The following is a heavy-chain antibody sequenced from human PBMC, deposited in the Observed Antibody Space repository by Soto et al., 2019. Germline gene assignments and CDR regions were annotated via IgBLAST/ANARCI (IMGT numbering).Heavy chain of an antibody. J-gene: IGHJ6*02. CDR3: ARNSRGAAASYYYYGMDV. CDR2: ISSSSSYI. Sequence: GGSLRLSCAASGFTFSSYSMNWVRQAPGKGLEWVSSISSSSSYIYYADSVKGRFTISRDNAKNSLYLQMNSLRAEDTAVYYGARNSRGAAASYYYYGMDVWGPGTTVTVSS. V-gene: IGHV3-21*01. CDR1: GFTFSSYS. D-gene: IGHD6-13*01.